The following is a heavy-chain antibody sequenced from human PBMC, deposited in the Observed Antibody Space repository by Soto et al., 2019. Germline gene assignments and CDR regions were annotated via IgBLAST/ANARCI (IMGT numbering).Heavy chain of an antibody. CDR2: INHSGST. V-gene: IGHV4-34*01. J-gene: IGHJ6*02. Sequence: SETLSLTCAVYGGSFSGYYWSWVRQAPGKGLEWVGEINHSGSTNYNPSLKRRVTISVDTSKNQFSLKLSSVTAADTAVYYCARGAKGYCSGGSFSPNRNYYGMDVWGQGTTVTVSS. CDR3: ARGAKGYCSGGSFSPNRNYYGMDV. D-gene: IGHD2-15*01. CDR1: GGSFSGYY.